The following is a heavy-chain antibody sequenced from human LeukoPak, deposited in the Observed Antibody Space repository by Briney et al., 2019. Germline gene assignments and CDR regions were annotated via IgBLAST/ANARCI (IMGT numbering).Heavy chain of an antibody. CDR3: AKPGLALRYYFDY. Sequence: GGSLRLSRAASGFTVSSNYMSWVRQAPGKGLEWVSVIYSGGSTYYADSVKGRFTISRDNSKNTLYLQMNSLRAEDTAVYYCAKPGLALRYYFDYWGQGTLVTVSS. V-gene: IGHV3-53*01. D-gene: IGHD3/OR15-3a*01. CDR2: IYSGGST. CDR1: GFTVSSNY. J-gene: IGHJ4*02.